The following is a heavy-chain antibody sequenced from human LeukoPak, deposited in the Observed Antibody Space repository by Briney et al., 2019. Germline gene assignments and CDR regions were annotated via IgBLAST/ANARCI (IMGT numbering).Heavy chain of an antibody. V-gene: IGHV3-48*03. CDR2: ISGGGETR. Sequence: PGGSLRLSCAASGFTFSTYEMNWVRQAPGKGLEWISYISGGGETRYYADSVKGRFTISRDNGKNSLYLQMDSLRAEDTAVYYCARIRTTDYDYWYGMDVWGQGTTVTVSS. J-gene: IGHJ6*02. CDR1: GFTFSTYE. D-gene: IGHD3-16*01. CDR3: ARIRTTDYDYWYGMDV.